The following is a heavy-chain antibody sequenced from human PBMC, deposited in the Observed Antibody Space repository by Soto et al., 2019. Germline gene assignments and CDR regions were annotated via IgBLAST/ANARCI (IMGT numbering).Heavy chain of an antibody. D-gene: IGHD3-22*01. CDR3: ARKSYDDPYLFAP. V-gene: IGHV4-4*02. J-gene: IGHJ5*02. Sequence: SETLSLTCAVSGGSISTTHWWTWVRQPPGKGLEWIGEIYHSGSTNYNPSLKSRVTISVANSKNQFSLKLSSVTAADTAVYYCARKSYDDPYLFAPCGQRSLDTVSS. CDR2: IYHSGST. CDR1: GGSISTTHW.